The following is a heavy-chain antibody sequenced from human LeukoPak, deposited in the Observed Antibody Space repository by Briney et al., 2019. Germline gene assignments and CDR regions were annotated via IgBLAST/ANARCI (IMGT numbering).Heavy chain of an antibody. D-gene: IGHD6-6*01. CDR1: GFTFSSYS. CDR3: ARDGEQLARFDY. Sequence: GGSLRLSCAASGFTFSSYSMNWVRQAPGKGLEWVSSISSSSSYIYYADSVKGRFTISRDNAKNSLYLQMNSLRAEDTAVYDCARDGEQLARFDYWGQGTLVTVSS. CDR2: ISSSSSYI. J-gene: IGHJ4*02. V-gene: IGHV3-21*01.